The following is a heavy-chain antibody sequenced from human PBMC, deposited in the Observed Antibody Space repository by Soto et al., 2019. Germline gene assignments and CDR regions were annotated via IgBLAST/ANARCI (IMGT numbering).Heavy chain of an antibody. V-gene: IGHV1-18*01. J-gene: IGHJ4*02. CDR3: ARDHRDYYGSSYYFDY. CDR2: ISAYNGNT. CDR1: GYTFTSYG. D-gene: IGHD3-10*01. Sequence: QGQLVQSGAEVKKPGASVKVSCKASGYTFTSYGISWVRQAPGQGLEWMGWISAYNGNTNYAQKLQGRVTMTTDTSTSTANRELSILRSDDTAVYYCARDHRDYYGSSYYFDYWGQGTLVTVSS.